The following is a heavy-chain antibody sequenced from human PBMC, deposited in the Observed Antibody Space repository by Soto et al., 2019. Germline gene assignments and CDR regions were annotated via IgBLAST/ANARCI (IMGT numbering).Heavy chain of an antibody. Sequence: GPVEVSCKASGYTLINHGISWVRQGPGQGLEGMGWISGNNGNTKYARKFQGRVTMTTDTSTSTAYMELRSLRSKDTAVYYCARNFYPLAYYFDYWGQGTLVTVSS. CDR2: ISGNNGNT. J-gene: IGHJ4*02. CDR1: GYTLINHG. CDR3: ARNFYPLAYYFDY. V-gene: IGHV1-18*01.